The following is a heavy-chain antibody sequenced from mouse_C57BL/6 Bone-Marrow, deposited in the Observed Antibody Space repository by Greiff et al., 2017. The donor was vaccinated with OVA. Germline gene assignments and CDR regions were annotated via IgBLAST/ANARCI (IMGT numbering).Heavy chain of an antibody. V-gene: IGHV1-39*01. CDR1: GYSFTDYN. CDR3: AFYYGSSYRYFDV. D-gene: IGHD1-1*01. CDR2: INPNYGTT. Sequence: EVQLQQSGPELVKPGASVKISCKASGYSFTDYNMNWVKQSNGKSLEWIGVINPNYGTTRYNQKFKGKATLTVDQSSSTAYMQLNSLTSEYSAVYYCAFYYGSSYRYFDVWGTGTTVTVSS. J-gene: IGHJ1*03.